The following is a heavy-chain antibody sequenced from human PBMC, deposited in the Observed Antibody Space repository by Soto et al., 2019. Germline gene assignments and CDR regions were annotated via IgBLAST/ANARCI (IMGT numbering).Heavy chain of an antibody. CDR2: IYSGGNR. Sequence: EVRLVESGGGLVQPGGSLRLSCAVSGFTVNNNSISWVRQAPGKGLEWVSVIYSGGNREYADSVQGRFTVSRDTSRNTVYLQMNSLRVEDTAVYYCTRDSSYYGAGRGVLDYWGQGTLVTVSS. CDR3: TRDSSYYGAGRGVLDY. CDR1: GFTVNNNS. V-gene: IGHV3-66*01. D-gene: IGHD3-10*01. J-gene: IGHJ4*02.